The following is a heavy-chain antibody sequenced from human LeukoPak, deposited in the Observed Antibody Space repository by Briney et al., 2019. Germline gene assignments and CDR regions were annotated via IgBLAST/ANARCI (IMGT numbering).Heavy chain of an antibody. CDR1: GGSISSSSYY. CDR2: INHSGST. D-gene: IGHD6-19*01. Sequence: SETLSLTCTVSGGSISSSSYYWGWIRQPPGKGLEWIGEINHSGSTNYNPSLKSRVTISVDTSKNQFSLKLSSVTAADTAVYYCVRHVRAIAVAGKYYYYYMDVWGKGTTVTISS. CDR3: VRHVRAIAVAGKYYYYYMDV. J-gene: IGHJ6*03. V-gene: IGHV4-39*01.